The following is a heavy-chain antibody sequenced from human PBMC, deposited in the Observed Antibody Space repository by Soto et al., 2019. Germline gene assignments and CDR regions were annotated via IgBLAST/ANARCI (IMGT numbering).Heavy chain of an antibody. CDR3: AKRSGTYGPFDY. Sequence: GSLRLSCAASGFTFSSYATAWVRQAPGEGLEWVSAINPSGTDTFYADSVRGRFTIFRDNSKNTLYLQMNSLRAGDTAVYYCAKRSGTYGPFDYWGQGALVTVSS. V-gene: IGHV3-23*01. D-gene: IGHD3-10*01. CDR2: INPSGTDT. CDR1: GFTFSSYA. J-gene: IGHJ4*02.